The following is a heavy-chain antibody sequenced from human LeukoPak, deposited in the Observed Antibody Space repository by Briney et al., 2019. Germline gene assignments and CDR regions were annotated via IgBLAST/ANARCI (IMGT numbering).Heavy chain of an antibody. J-gene: IGHJ6*03. Sequence: GASVKVSCKASGYTFTGYYMHWVRQAPGQGLEWMGWINPNSGGTNYAQKFQGRVTMTRDTSISTAYMELSRLRSDDTAVYYCARGGEGGYYYYYMDVWGKGTTVTISS. V-gene: IGHV1-2*02. CDR3: ARGGEGGYYYYYMDV. D-gene: IGHD3-10*01. CDR1: GYTFTGYY. CDR2: INPNSGGT.